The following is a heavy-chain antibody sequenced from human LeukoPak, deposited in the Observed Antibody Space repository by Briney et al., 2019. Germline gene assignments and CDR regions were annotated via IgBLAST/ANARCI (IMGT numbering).Heavy chain of an antibody. Sequence: PGGSLRLSCAASRFTLSNYWRSGVRQAPGKGREWVASIKQDGSETYYVDSVKGRFTISRDNAKNSLSLQMNSLRAEETAVYYCARQRGSGCLDYWGQGTLVTVSS. CDR1: RFTLSNYW. CDR3: ARQRGSGCLDY. CDR2: IKQDGSET. J-gene: IGHJ4*02. D-gene: IGHD6-19*01. V-gene: IGHV3-7*01.